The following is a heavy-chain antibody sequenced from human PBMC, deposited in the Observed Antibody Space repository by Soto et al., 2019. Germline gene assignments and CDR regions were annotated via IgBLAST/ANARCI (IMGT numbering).Heavy chain of an antibody. CDR1: GYSFTSYW. D-gene: IGHD1-1*01. Sequence: GESRKISCKGSGYSFTSYWISWVRQMPGKGLEWMGRIDTSDSYTNYSPSSQGHVTISADKSISTAYLQWSSLKASDTAMYYCAALMEPRAYYYGMDVLGQGTTVNVSS. J-gene: IGHJ6*02. CDR2: IDTSDSYT. V-gene: IGHV5-10-1*01. CDR3: AALMEPRAYYYGMDV.